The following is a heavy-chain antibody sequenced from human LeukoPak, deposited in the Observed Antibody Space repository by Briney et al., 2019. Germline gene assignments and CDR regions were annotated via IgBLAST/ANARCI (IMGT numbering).Heavy chain of an antibody. CDR3: ASTMVRGSYFDY. D-gene: IGHD3-10*01. V-gene: IGHV4-34*01. Sequence: SETLSLTCAVYGGSFSGYYWSWIRQPPGKGLEWIGSIYYSGSTYYNPSLKSRVTISVDTSKNQFSLKLSSVTAADTAVYYCASTMVRGSYFDYWGQGTLATVSS. CDR1: GGSFSGYY. CDR2: IYYSGST. J-gene: IGHJ4*02.